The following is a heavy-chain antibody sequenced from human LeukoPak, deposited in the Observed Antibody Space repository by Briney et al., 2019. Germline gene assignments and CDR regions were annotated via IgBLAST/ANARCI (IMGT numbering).Heavy chain of an antibody. D-gene: IGHD3-3*01. CDR2: ISSSGSTI. Sequence: GGSLRLSCAASGFTFSDYYMSWIRQAPGKGLEWVSYISSSGSTIYYADSVKGRFTISRDNAKNSPYLQMNSLRAEDTAVYYCARDKRLPWSGYYLNYYYYYMDVWGKGTTVTVSS. J-gene: IGHJ6*03. CDR3: ARDKRLPWSGYYLNYYYYYMDV. V-gene: IGHV3-11*04. CDR1: GFTFSDYY.